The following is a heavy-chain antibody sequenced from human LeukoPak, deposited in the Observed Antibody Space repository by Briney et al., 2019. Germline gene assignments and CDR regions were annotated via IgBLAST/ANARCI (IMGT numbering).Heavy chain of an antibody. CDR2: ISGSGGST. D-gene: IGHD5-24*01. J-gene: IGHJ4*02. Sequence: PGGSLRLSCAASGFTFSSYAMSWVRQAPGKGLEWVSAISGSGGSTYYADSVKGRFTISRDNSKNTLYLQMNSLRAEDTAVYYCAKMKRDGYRGVYYFDYWGQGTLVTVSS. V-gene: IGHV3-23*01. CDR3: AKMKRDGYRGVYYFDY. CDR1: GFTFSSYA.